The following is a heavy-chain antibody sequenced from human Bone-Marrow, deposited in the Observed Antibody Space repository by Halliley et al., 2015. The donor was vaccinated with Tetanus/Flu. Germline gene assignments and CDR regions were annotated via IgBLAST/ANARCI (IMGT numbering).Heavy chain of an antibody. J-gene: IGHJ4*02. D-gene: IGHD2-8*02. V-gene: IGHV4-59*09. Sequence: YIYYRWNTNHPPSPKSRVTISVDTPKNQFSLTLTSVPAADTAVYYCASGWKRYDRWWYYFDYWGQGTLVTVSS. CDR3: ASGWKRYDRWWYYFDY. CDR2: IYYRWNT.